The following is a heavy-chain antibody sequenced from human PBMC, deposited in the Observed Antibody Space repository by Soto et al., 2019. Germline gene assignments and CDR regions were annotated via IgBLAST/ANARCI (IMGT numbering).Heavy chain of an antibody. V-gene: IGHV3-23*01. CDR3: ANLMTTEKEGMDV. J-gene: IGHJ6*02. CDR1: SYA. D-gene: IGHD4-17*01. Sequence: GGSLRLSCAASSYAMSWVRQAPGKGLEWVSAFSGSGGSTYYTDCVKGPFTIARDKSRNKLDMLMNSLRGEDTAVYYCANLMTTEKEGMDVWGQGTKATASS. CDR2: FSGSGGST.